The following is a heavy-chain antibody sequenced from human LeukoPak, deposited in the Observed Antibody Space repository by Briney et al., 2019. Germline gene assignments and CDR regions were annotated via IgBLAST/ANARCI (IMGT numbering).Heavy chain of an antibody. D-gene: IGHD4-17*01. V-gene: IGHV3-33*01. CDR2: IWYDGSNK. CDR3: ARSPTTVTEFDY. J-gene: IGHJ4*02. CDR1: GFTFSSYG. Sequence: GGSLRLSCAASGFTFSSYGMHWVRQAPGKGLEWVAVIWYDGSNKYYADSVKGRFTISRDNSKNTLYLQMNSLRAEDTAVYYCARSPTTVTEFDYWDQGTLVTVSS.